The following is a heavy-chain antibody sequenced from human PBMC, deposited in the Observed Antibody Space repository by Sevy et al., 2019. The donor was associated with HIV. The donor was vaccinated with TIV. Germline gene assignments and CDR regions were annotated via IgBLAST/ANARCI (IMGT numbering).Heavy chain of an antibody. CDR2: IYSGGTT. J-gene: IGHJ6*02. CDR3: GRDDFKWGWNGQNYYYGMDV. V-gene: IGHV3-66*01. Sequence: GGSLRLSCAASGFTVSNNYMSWVRQAPGKGLEWVSVIYSGGTTYYADSVKGRFTTSRDNSKNTLYLQMNSLRAEDTAVYYCGRDDFKWGWNGQNYYYGMDVWGQGTTVTVSS. D-gene: IGHD1-1*01. CDR1: GFTVSNNY.